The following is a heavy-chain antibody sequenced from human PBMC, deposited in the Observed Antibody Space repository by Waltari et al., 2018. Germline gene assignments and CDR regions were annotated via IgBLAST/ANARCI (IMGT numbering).Heavy chain of an antibody. CDR1: GYTFTDYY. J-gene: IGHJ4*02. D-gene: IGHD3-10*01. CDR2: VDPEDGET. Sequence: EVQLVQSGAEVKKPGATVKISCKASGYTFTDYYMHWVQQAPGKGLEWMGRVDPEDGETIYAQKFQGRVTITTDESTSTAYMELSSLRSEDTAVYYCASREVNGSGNGDYWGQGTLVTVSS. V-gene: IGHV1-69-2*01. CDR3: ASREVNGSGNGDY.